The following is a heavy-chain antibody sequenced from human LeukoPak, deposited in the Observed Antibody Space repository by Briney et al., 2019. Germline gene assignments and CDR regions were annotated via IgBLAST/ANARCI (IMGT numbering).Heavy chain of an antibody. Sequence: ASVKVSCKASGYTFGSDDINWVRQAPGQGLEWMGWINPKSGDTNYAQKFQGRVTMTSDTSITTAYMELSSLKSDDTAVYYCARDSSSWYSDYYYYMDVWGKGTTVIISS. CDR1: GYTFGSDD. V-gene: IGHV1-2*02. CDR3: ARDSSSWYSDYYYYMDV. J-gene: IGHJ6*03. CDR2: INPKSGDT. D-gene: IGHD6-13*01.